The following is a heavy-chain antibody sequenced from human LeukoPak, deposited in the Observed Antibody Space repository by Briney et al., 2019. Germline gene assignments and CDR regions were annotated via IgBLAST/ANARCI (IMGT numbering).Heavy chain of an antibody. Sequence: GGSLRLSCAASGFSFSNYALTWVRQAPGKGLEWVAAIGKNSAVTSYAESVKGRFTISRYNSRNTLHLQMSSLRVEDTAVYYCARPRRDCDGSSCYYHFDSWGQGTLATVSS. J-gene: IGHJ4*02. V-gene: IGHV3-23*01. CDR2: IGKNSAVT. CDR3: ARPRRDCDGSSCYYHFDS. CDR1: GFSFSNYA. D-gene: IGHD2-2*01.